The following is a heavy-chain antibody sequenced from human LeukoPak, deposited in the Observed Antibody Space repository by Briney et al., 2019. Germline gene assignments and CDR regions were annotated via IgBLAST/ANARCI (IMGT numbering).Heavy chain of an antibody. Sequence: SETLSLTCTISGGSISSYYWSWMRQPPGKGLEWIGNIHSGSTNYNPSLNSRVTISADTSKNHFSLKLTSVTAADTAVYYCARGGANVAYWGLGIQVTVSS. CDR1: GGSISSYY. CDR2: IHSGST. D-gene: IGHD2-21*01. CDR3: ARGGANVAY. V-gene: IGHV4-59*01. J-gene: IGHJ4*02.